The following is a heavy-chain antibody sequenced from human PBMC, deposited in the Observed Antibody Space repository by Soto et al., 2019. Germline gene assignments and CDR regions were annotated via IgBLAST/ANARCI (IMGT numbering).Heavy chain of an antibody. Sequence: SETLSLTCPVSGASISGFYWSWIRQPAGKGLEWIGRIYATGTTDYNPSLTSRVMMSVXXXXXXFXLXLXXXTAAXTAVYYCVRDGTKTLRDGFDPGGQG. CDR3: VRDGTKTLRDGFDP. J-gene: IGHJ5*02. CDR2: IYATGTT. CDR1: GASISGFY. D-gene: IGHD1-1*01. V-gene: IGHV4-4*07.